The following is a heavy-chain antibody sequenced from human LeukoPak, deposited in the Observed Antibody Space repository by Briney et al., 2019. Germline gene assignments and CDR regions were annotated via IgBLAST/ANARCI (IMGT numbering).Heavy chain of an antibody. D-gene: IGHD1-1*01. CDR2: IYYSGSS. Sequence: PSQTLSLTCTVSGGSISSGAYYWSWIRQHPGKGLEWIGYIYYSGSSYYNPSLKSRVAISLDTSKNQFSLKLSSVTAADTAVYYCARVGTYQFDYWGQGTLVTVSS. J-gene: IGHJ4*02. CDR3: ARVGTYQFDY. V-gene: IGHV4-31*03. CDR1: GGSISSGAYY.